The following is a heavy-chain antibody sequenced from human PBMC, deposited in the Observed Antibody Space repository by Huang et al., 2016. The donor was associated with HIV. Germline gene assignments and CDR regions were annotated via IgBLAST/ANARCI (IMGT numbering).Heavy chain of an antibody. V-gene: IGHV3-21*01. D-gene: IGHD2-15*01. CDR3: ARAIVVAAKIGYFDY. CDR1: GFNFDTYT. Sequence: EVQLVESGGGLVKPGGSLRLSCAASGFNFDTYTMSWVRQAPGKGLDWVSSMSLSSKYRYYADSVEGRFTISRDNAKNSVYLQMNSLRAEDTAVYYCARAIVVAAKIGYFDYWGQGALVTVSS. CDR2: MSLSSKYR. J-gene: IGHJ4*02.